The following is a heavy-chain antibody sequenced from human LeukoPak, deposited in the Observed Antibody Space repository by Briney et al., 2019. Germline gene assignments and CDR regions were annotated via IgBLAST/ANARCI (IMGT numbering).Heavy chain of an antibody. CDR3: ARDPSGYCSSTSCYGWFDP. Sequence: PGGSLRLSCAASGFTFSSYEMNWVRQAPGKGLEWVSSISSSSSYIYYADSVKGRFTISRDNAKNSLYLQMNSLRAEDTAVYYCARDPSGYCSSTSCYGWFDPWGQGTLVTVSS. J-gene: IGHJ5*02. D-gene: IGHD2-2*01. CDR2: ISSSSSYI. CDR1: GFTFSSYE. V-gene: IGHV3-21*01.